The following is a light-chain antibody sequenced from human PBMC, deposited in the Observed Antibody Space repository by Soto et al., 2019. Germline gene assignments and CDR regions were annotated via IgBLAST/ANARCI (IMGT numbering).Light chain of an antibody. CDR3: AAWDDSLNGVV. Sequence: QSVLTQPPSAPGTPGQRVTISCSGSSSNIGSNTVNWYQQLPGSAPKLLIYNNNQRPSGVPDRFSGSESGTSASLAISGLQSEDEADYYCAAWDDSLNGVVFGGGTKLTVL. CDR1: SSNIGSNT. CDR2: NNN. J-gene: IGLJ2*01. V-gene: IGLV1-44*01.